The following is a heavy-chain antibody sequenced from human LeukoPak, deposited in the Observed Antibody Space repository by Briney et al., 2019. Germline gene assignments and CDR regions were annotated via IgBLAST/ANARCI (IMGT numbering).Heavy chain of an antibody. V-gene: IGHV3-74*01. CDR3: ARGSDYATTDY. D-gene: IGHD4-17*01. CDR2: INSDGSST. J-gene: IGHJ4*02. CDR1: GFTFSSYW. Sequence: GGSQRLSCAASGFTFSSYWMHWVRQAPGKGLVWVSRINSDGSSTSYADSVKGRFTISRDNAKNTLYLQMNSLRAEDTALYYCARGSDYATTDYWGQGTLVTVSS.